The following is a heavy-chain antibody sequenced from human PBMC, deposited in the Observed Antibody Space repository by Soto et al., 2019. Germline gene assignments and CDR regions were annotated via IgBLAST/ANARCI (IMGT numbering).Heavy chain of an antibody. CDR3: ARHETDHTAYYYSAMDV. V-gene: IGHV4-39*01. Sequence: LETLSLTCSVSGDSITTSGYSWGWIRQPPGKGLEWIGSIYSSGRSYYNPSLSSRVTIPLDTAKNQTYLKVNSVTAADTAVHYCARHETDHTAYYYSAMDVWGQGTTGTVSS. CDR2: IYSSGRS. CDR1: GDSITTSGYS. D-gene: IGHD2-21*02. J-gene: IGHJ6*02.